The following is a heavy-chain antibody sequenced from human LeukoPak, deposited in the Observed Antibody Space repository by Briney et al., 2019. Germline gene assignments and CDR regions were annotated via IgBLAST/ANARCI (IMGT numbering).Heavy chain of an antibody. CDR1: GFTFSSYG. CDR2: ISYDGSNK. D-gene: IGHD3-10*01. CDR3: AKEIATYYYGSGTFMDV. V-gene: IGHV3-30*18. Sequence: GGSLRLSCAASGFTFSSYGMHWVRQAPGKGLEWVAVISYDGSNKYYADSVKGRFTISRDNSKNTLYLQMNSLRAEDTAVYYCAKEIATYYYGSGTFMDVWGQGTTVTVSS. J-gene: IGHJ6*02.